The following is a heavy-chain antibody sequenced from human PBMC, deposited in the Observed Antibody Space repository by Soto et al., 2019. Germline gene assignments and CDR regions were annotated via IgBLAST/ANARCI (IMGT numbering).Heavy chain of an antibody. CDR2: ISGSGGST. CDR1: GFTFSSYA. CDR3: AKTPVTGTTQLSYNWFDP. D-gene: IGHD1-7*01. Sequence: SGGSLRLSCAASGFTFSSYAMSWVRQAPGKGLEWVSAISGSGGSTYYADSVKGRFTISRDNSKNTLYLQMNSLRAEDTAVYYCAKTPVTGTTQLSYNWFDPWGQGTLVTVSS. V-gene: IGHV3-23*01. J-gene: IGHJ5*02.